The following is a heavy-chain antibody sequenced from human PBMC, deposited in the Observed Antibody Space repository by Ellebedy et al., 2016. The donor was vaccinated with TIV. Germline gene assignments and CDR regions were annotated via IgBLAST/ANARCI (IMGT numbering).Heavy chain of an antibody. CDR1: GGSISSYY. J-gene: IGHJ4*02. V-gene: IGHV4-4*07. CDR3: ARSWDLERGYNFDY. CDR2: IYTSGST. D-gene: IGHD1-1*01. Sequence: SETLSLXXTVSGGSISSYYWSWIRQPAGKGLEWIGRIYTSGSTNYNPSLKSRVTMSVDTSKNQFSLKLSSVTAADTAVYYCARSWDLERGYNFDYWGQGTLVTVSS.